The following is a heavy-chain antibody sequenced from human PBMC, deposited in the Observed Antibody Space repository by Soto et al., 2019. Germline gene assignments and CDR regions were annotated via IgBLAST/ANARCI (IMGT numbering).Heavy chain of an antibody. D-gene: IGHD2-15*01. CDR2: IGAARDP. V-gene: IGHV3-13*05. CDR3: ARAYSGRLPHRSDYYYSFDR. CDR1: GFTFSDYD. Sequence: EVQLVESGGGSVQPGGSLRLSCSASGFTFSDYDMHWVRQGSGKGLEWVSTIGAARDPYYTGSVKGRCTISRENAWNSSFLKKNSVTVGDTYVDYSARAYSGRLPHRSDYYYSFDRCGQGTMGTVS. J-gene: IGHJ6*02.